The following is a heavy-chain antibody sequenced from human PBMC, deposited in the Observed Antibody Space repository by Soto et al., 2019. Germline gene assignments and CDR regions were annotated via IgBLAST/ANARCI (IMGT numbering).Heavy chain of an antibody. CDR2: LGGGTLSI. Sequence: PGGSLRLSCAASGFTFSSYAMSWVRQAPGKGLEWVSSLGGGTLSIYYADSVKGRFTISRDNSKNTLSLQMNSLRAEDTAVYYCARGGGLNWYFDLWGRGTLVTVS. CDR3: ARGGGLNWYFDL. CDR1: GFTFSSYA. V-gene: IGHV3-23*01. J-gene: IGHJ2*01. D-gene: IGHD3-16*01.